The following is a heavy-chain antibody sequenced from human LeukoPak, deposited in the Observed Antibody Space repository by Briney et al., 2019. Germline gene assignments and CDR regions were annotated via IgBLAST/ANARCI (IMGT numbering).Heavy chain of an antibody. Sequence: GWSLRLSCAASGFTFSSYWMHWVRQAPGKGLVWVSRINSDGSSTSYADSVKGRFTISRDNAKNTLYLQMNSLRAEDTAVYYCAREDFWSGYLDYWGQGTLVTVSS. CDR3: AREDFWSGYLDY. CDR1: GFTFSSYW. D-gene: IGHD3-3*01. V-gene: IGHV3-74*01. CDR2: INSDGSST. J-gene: IGHJ4*02.